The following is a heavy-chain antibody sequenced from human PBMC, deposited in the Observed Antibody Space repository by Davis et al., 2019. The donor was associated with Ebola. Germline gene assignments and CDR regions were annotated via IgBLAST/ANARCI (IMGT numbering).Heavy chain of an antibody. D-gene: IGHD6-13*01. CDR2: INTNTGNP. Sequence: ASVKVSCKASGYAFTSYAINWVRQAPGQGLEWMGWINTNTGNPTYAQGFTGRFVFSLDTSVSTAYLQISSLKAEDTAVYYCARRGSSSWYPYFDYWGQGTLVTVSS. CDR1: GYAFTSYA. V-gene: IGHV7-4-1*02. J-gene: IGHJ4*02. CDR3: ARRGSSSWYPYFDY.